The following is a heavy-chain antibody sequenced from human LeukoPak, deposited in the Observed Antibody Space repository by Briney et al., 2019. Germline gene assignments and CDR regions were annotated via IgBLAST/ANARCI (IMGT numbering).Heavy chain of an antibody. CDR2: IYYSGST. J-gene: IGHJ4*02. CDR3: ALSWIAAAGAFDY. D-gene: IGHD6-13*01. CDR1: GGFISSYY. V-gene: IGHV4-59*01. Sequence: SETLSLTCTVSGGFISSYYWSWIRQPPGKGLEWIGYIYYSGSTNYNPSLKSRVTISVDTSKNQFSLKLSSVTAADTAVYYCALSWIAAAGAFDYWGQGTLVTVSS.